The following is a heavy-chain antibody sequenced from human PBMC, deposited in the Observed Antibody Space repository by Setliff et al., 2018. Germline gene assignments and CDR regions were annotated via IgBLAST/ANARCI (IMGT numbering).Heavy chain of an antibody. J-gene: IGHJ4*02. Sequence: PSETLSLTCSVSGGPISSGSYYWGWIRQSPGKGLEWIGSMYYSGSTYYNPSLKGRVTLSVDTTKSQFSLKLTSMTAADTAVYFCARHLLVQGTYHFDYWGQGSPVTVSS. V-gene: IGHV4-39*01. CDR1: GGPISSGSYY. D-gene: IGHD3-10*01. CDR3: ARHLLVQGTYHFDY. CDR2: MYYSGST.